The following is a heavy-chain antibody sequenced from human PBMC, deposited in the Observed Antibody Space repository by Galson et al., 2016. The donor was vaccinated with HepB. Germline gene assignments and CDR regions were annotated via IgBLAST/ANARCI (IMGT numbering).Heavy chain of an antibody. CDR2: ISSRGSTI. Sequence: SLRLSCAASGFAFGDYYMTWIRQPPGKRLEWVSYISSRGSTIYYANSVKGRFTISRDNTRNSLYLQMSSLRAEDTAVYYCARREGTAPTNAEGYYFDYWGQGTQVTVSS. J-gene: IGHJ4*02. D-gene: IGHD2-8*01. V-gene: IGHV3-11*04. CDR3: ARREGTAPTNAEGYYFDY. CDR1: GFAFGDYY.